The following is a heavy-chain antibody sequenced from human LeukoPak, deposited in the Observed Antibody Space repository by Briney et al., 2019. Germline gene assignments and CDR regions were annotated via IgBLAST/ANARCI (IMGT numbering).Heavy chain of an antibody. CDR1: GFTFSSYS. CDR3: ARDRGTVTTKFDY. D-gene: IGHD4-17*01. Sequence: GGSLRLSCAASGFTFSSYSMNWVRQAPGKGLEWVSSISSSSSYIYYADSVKGRFTISRDNAKNSLYLQMDSLRAEDTAVYYCARDRGTVTTKFDYWGQGTLVTVSS. CDR2: ISSSSSYI. J-gene: IGHJ4*02. V-gene: IGHV3-21*01.